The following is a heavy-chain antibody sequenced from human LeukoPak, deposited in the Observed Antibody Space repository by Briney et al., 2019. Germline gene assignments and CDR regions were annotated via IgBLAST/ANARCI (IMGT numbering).Heavy chain of an antibody. D-gene: IGHD2-15*01. CDR2: IFPNFGTA. Sequence: SVTVSCKASGGSFSSYAISWVRQAPGQGLDWMGGIFPNFGTANYAQQFQGRVTITADKSTSTAYIQLSSLRTEDTAAYYCARTYCSGGSCPHDAFDIWGQGTMVTASS. J-gene: IGHJ3*02. CDR1: GGSFSSYA. V-gene: IGHV1-69*06. CDR3: ARTYCSGGSCPHDAFDI.